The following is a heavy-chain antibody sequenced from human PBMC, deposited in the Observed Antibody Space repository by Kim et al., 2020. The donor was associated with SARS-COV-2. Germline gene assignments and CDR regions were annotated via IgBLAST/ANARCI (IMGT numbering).Heavy chain of an antibody. D-gene: IGHD6-13*01. CDR2: INHSGST. CDR1: GGSFSGYY. J-gene: IGHJ5*02. Sequence: SETLSLTCAVYGGSFSGYYWSWIRQPPGKGLEWIGEINHSGSTNYNPSLKSRVTISVDTSKNQFSLKLSSVTAADTAVYYCARRYSSSWLRSNWFDPWGQGTLVTVSS. V-gene: IGHV4-34*01. CDR3: ARRYSSSWLRSNWFDP.